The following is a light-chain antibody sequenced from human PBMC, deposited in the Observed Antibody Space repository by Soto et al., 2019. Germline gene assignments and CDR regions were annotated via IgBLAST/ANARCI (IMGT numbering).Light chain of an antibody. J-gene: IGLJ3*02. CDR2: KDN. CDR1: ISNIGSNY. CDR3: GTWDSSLSAVV. Sequence: QSVLTQPPSVSAAPGQMATISCSGSISNIGSNYVSWYQQLPGTAPKFLIYKDNHRPSGIPDRFSGSKSGTSATLAITGLQTGDEADYYCGTWDSSLSAVVFGGGTKLTVL. V-gene: IGLV1-51*02.